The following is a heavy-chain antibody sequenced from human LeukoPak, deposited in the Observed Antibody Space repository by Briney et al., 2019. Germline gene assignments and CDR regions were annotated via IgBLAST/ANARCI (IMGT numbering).Heavy chain of an antibody. Sequence: SETLSLTCTVSGASISNYYWSWIRQPPGKGLECIGYVSYSGRTNHNPSLKSRVTISADTSKNQFSLILSSVTAADTAVYYCARDNSGSYCDYWGQGTLVTVSS. V-gene: IGHV4-59*01. J-gene: IGHJ4*02. D-gene: IGHD1-26*01. CDR1: GASISNYY. CDR3: ARDNSGSYCDY. CDR2: VSYSGRT.